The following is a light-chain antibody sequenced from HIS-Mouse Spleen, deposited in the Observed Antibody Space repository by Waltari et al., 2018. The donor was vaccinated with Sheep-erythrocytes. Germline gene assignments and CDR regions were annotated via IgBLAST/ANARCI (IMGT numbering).Light chain of an antibody. CDR3: CSYAGSYNHV. V-gene: IGLV2-11*01. CDR1: SSDVGGYNY. Sequence: QSALTQPRPVSGSPGQSVTIYCTGTSSDVGGYNYVSWYQQHPGKAPKLMIYDVSKRPSGVPDRFSGSKSGNTASLTISGLQAEDEADYYCCSYAGSYNHVFATGTKVTVL. J-gene: IGLJ1*01. CDR2: DVS.